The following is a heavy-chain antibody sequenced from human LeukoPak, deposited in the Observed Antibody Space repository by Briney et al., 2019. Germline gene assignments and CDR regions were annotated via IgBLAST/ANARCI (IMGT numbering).Heavy chain of an antibody. D-gene: IGHD3-10*01. CDR1: GYSIRNGYQ. Sequence: SETLSLTCTVSGYSIRNGYQWGWIRQPPGKGLEWIGTIHHSGSTYSNPSLKSRVTISIDTSKNQFSLKLSSVTAADTAVYYCARVITVPPSFHHWGQGSLVTVSS. J-gene: IGHJ4*02. CDR2: IHHSGST. CDR3: ARVITVPPSFHH. V-gene: IGHV4-38-2*02.